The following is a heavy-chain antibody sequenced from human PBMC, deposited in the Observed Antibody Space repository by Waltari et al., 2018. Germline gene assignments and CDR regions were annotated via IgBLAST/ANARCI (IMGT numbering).Heavy chain of an antibody. Sequence: QVQLQASGPGLVKPSQTLSLTCTVSGGSISSGGYYWSWIRQPPGKRLEWIGYIYYSGSTYYNPSLKSRVTISVDTSKNQFSLKLSSVTAADTAVYYCARVDSSSTPGWYYYYYMDVWGKGTTVTVSS. V-gene: IGHV4-31*03. CDR1: GGSISSGGYY. CDR2: IYYSGST. J-gene: IGHJ6*03. CDR3: ARVDSSSTPGWYYYYYMDV. D-gene: IGHD6-13*01.